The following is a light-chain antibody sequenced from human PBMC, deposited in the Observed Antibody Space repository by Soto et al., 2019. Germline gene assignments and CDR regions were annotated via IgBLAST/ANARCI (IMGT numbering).Light chain of an antibody. J-gene: IGKJ4*01. CDR1: QGISSY. CDR2: DAS. CDR3: QQSYSSWLT. V-gene: IGKV1-9*01. Sequence: IQLTQSPSSLSASVGDRVTITCRASQGISSYLAWYQQKPGKAPKLLIYDASTLQSGVPSRFSGSGSGTDFTLTISRLQPEDFAVYYCQQSYSSWLTFGGGTKVDIK.